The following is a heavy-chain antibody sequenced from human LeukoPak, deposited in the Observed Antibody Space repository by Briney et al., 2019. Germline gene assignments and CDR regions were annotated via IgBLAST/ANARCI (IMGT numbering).Heavy chain of an antibody. CDR2: IWYDGSNK. D-gene: IGHD5-24*01. CDR1: GFTFSTYG. CDR3: ARQDGRALYYFDY. Sequence: PGGSLRLSCAASGFTFSTYGMHWVRQAPGRGLEWVAVIWYDGSNKYYADSVKGRFTISRDNSKNTLYLQMNSLRAEDTAVYYCARQDGRALYYFDYWGQGTLVTVSS. V-gene: IGHV3-33*01. J-gene: IGHJ4*02.